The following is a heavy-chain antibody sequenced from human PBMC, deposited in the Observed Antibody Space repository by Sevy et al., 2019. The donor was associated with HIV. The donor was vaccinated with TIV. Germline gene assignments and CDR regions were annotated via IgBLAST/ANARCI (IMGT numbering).Heavy chain of an antibody. J-gene: IGHJ4*02. CDR1: GLKFTDAW. CDR2: IKTKRSGETT. D-gene: IGHD5-12*01. Sequence: GGSLRLSCAASGLKFTDAWMNWVRQVPGKGLEWVGRIKTKRSGETTDYAAPVTGRFTLSRDDSKSTLYLQMDSLKVDDTGIYYCTTDGYTFNYCPDYWGQGTLVTVSS. CDR3: TTDGYTFNYCPDY. V-gene: IGHV3-15*07.